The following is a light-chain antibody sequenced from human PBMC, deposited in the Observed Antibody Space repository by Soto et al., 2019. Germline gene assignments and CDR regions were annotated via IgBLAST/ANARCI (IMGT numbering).Light chain of an antibody. Sequence: DIVMTQSPLSLPVTPGEPASISCRSSQSLLHSNGYNYLDWYLQKPGQSPQLLIYLGSNRASGVPARFSGSGSGTDFTLKISRVEAEDVGVYYCMQALQTQFTFGPGTKVDIK. V-gene: IGKV2-28*01. J-gene: IGKJ3*01. CDR2: LGS. CDR3: MQALQTQFT. CDR1: QSLLHSNGYNY.